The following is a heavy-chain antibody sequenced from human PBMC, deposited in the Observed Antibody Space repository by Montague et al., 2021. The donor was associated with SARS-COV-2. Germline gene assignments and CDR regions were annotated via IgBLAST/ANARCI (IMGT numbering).Heavy chain of an antibody. J-gene: IGHJ6*02. CDR1: GGSITSSAYY. V-gene: IGHV4-39*01. D-gene: IGHD2-21*02. Sequence: SETLSLTCTVSGGSITSSAYYWSWIRQPPGKGLELIGTIYYSGNTYSNPSLKSRLTISVDTSKSQFSLKINSVTAADTAVYFCASLGSSEYCGCDFYLRDYGTDVWGQGTRVTVSS. CDR3: ASLGSSEYCGCDFYLRDYGTDV. CDR2: IYYSGNT.